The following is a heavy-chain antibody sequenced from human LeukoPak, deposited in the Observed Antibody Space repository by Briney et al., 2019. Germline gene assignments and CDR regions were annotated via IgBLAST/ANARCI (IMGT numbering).Heavy chain of an antibody. CDR3: TTDNRTLLYYYGSGSSYYFDY. CDR1: GFTFSNAW. CDR2: IKSKTDGGTT. Sequence: PGGSLRLSCAASGFTFSNAWMSWVRQAPGKGLEWVGRIKSKTDGGTTDYAAPVKGRFTISRDDSKNTLYLQMNGLKTEDTAVYYCTTDNRTLLYYYGSGSSYYFDYWGQGTLVTVSS. D-gene: IGHD3-10*01. V-gene: IGHV3-15*01. J-gene: IGHJ4*02.